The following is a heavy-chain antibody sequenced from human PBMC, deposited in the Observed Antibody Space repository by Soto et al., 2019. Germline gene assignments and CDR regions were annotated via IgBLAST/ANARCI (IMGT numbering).Heavy chain of an antibody. CDR1: GFTLSDYY. D-gene: IGHD4-4*01. V-gene: IGHV3-72*01. J-gene: IGHJ6*02. CDR2: TRDKPNSYTT. Sequence: PGGSLRLSCVASGFTLSDYYVGWVRQAPGKGLEWVGRTRDKPNSYTTEYAASVEGRFTISRDDSKNSLYLQLNSLNTEDTAVYYCGRGGYRHYSAYYYYALDVWSQGTTVTVSS. CDR3: GRGGYRHYSAYYYYALDV.